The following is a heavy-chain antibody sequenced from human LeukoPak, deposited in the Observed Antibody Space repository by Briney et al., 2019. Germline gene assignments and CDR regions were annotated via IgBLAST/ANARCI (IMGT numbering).Heavy chain of an antibody. D-gene: IGHD3-16*01. CDR3: ARGGGSQEGFY. CDR1: GYTFTSYY. Sequence: ASVTVSCKASGYTFTSYYMHWVRQAPGQGLEWMGIINPSGGSTSYAQKFQGRVTMTRDTSTNTVYMELSSLRSEDTAVYYCARGGGSQEGFYWGQGTLVTVSS. CDR2: INPSGGST. J-gene: IGHJ4*02. V-gene: IGHV1-46*01.